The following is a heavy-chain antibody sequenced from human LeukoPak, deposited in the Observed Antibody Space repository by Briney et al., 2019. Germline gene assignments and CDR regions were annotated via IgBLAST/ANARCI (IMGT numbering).Heavy chain of an antibody. CDR2: ISSSSSYI. Sequence: KPGGSLRLSCAASGFTFSSYSMNWVRQAPGKGLEWVSSISSSSSYIYYADSVKGRFTISRDNAKNSLYLQMNSLRAEDTAVYYCATPLDYYDSSGYHQGGDWGQGTLVTVSS. V-gene: IGHV3-21*04. J-gene: IGHJ4*02. CDR3: ATPLDYYDSSGYHQGGD. D-gene: IGHD3-22*01. CDR1: GFTFSSYS.